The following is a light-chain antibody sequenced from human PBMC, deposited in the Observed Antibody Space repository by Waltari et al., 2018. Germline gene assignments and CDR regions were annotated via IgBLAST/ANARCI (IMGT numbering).Light chain of an antibody. V-gene: IGKV3-11*01. CDR2: DAS. J-gene: IGKJ4*01. CDR3: QQRRSWPLT. CDR1: QSVATY. Sequence: SCRASQSVATYLAWYQQRPGQSPRLLIYDASYRATGIPGRFSGSGSETDFTLTISSLQPEDFAVYYCQQRRSWPLTFGGGTRVQI.